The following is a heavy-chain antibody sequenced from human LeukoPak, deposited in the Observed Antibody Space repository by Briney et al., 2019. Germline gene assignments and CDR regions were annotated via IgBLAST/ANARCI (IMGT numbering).Heavy chain of an antibody. CDR3: ASVSPDLRTIIDI. CDR2: ISSSSSYI. CDR1: GFTFSSYS. J-gene: IGHJ3*02. D-gene: IGHD3-9*01. Sequence: GGSLRLSCAASGFTFSSYSMNWVRQAPGKGLEWVSSISSSSSYIYYADSVKGRFTISRDNAKNSLYLQMNSLRAEDAAVYYCASVSPDLRTIIDIWGQGTMVTVSS. V-gene: IGHV3-21*01.